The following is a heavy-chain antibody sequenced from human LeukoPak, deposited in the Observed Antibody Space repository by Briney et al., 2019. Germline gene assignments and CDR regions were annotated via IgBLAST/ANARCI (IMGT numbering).Heavy chain of an antibody. CDR3: ARGTTVSSSLLY. J-gene: IGHJ4*02. D-gene: IGHD6-6*01. V-gene: IGHV3-7*01. CDR1: GFTFSSYE. Sequence: PGGSLRLSCAASGFTFSSYEMNWVRQAPGKGLEWVANIKQDGSEKYYVDSVKGRFTISRDNAKNSLYLQMNSLRAEDTAVYYCARGTTVSSSLLYWGQGTLVTVSS. CDR2: IKQDGSEK.